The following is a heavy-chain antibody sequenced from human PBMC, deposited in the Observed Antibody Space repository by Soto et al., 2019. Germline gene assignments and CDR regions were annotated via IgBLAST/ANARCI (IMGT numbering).Heavy chain of an antibody. D-gene: IGHD2-2*02. CDR2: ISYDGSNK. CDR1: GFSLNSYA. J-gene: IGHJ6*02. V-gene: IGHV3-30-3*01. Sequence: QVQLVESGGGVVQPGRSLTLSCAASGFSLNSYAMHWVRQAPGKGLEWVAVISYDGSNKFYGDSVKGRFTISRDNSKNTVYLEMDRLSTEDTAVYYCESVFSSHTCYRQGGIDVWGQGTTVTVSS. CDR3: ESVFSSHTCYRQGGIDV.